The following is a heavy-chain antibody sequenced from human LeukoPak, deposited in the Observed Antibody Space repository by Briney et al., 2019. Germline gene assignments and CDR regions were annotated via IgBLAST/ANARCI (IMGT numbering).Heavy chain of an antibody. CDR2: INSDGSST. CDR1: GFTFSSYW. D-gene: IGHD7-27*01. V-gene: IGHV3-74*01. J-gene: IGHJ6*03. CDR3: ARNKLGISEKYMDV. Sequence: GGSLRLSCAASGFTFSSYWMHWVRQAPGKGLVWVSRINSDGSSTSYADSVKGRFTISRDNAKNSLYLQMNSLRGEDTAVYYCARNKLGISEKYMDVWGKGTTVTISS.